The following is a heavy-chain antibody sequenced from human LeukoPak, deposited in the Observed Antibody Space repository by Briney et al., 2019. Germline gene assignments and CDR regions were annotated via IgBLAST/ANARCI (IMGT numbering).Heavy chain of an antibody. CDR2: IYYSGST. Sequence: SETLSLTCTVSGGSISSYYWGWIRQPPGKGLEWIGYIYYSGSTNYNPSLKSRVTISVDTSKNQFSLKLSSVTAADTAVYYCARGQEMATIRDFDYWGQGTLVTVSS. D-gene: IGHD5-24*01. V-gene: IGHV4-59*12. CDR3: ARGQEMATIRDFDY. CDR1: GGSISSYY. J-gene: IGHJ4*02.